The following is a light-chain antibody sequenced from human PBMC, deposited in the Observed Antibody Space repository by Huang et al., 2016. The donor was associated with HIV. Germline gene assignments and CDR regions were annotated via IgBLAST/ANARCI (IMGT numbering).Light chain of an antibody. Sequence: IVMTQTPATLPVSPGRSATLSCRASQSVSSNLACYQQRPGQAPRLIIYGSTTRATGVPARFSGSGSGTDFTLTINSLQSEDFGIYYCQQYNNWHLTFGGGTRV. V-gene: IGKV3-15*01. CDR2: GST. CDR1: QSVSSN. J-gene: IGKJ4*01. CDR3: QQYNNWHLT.